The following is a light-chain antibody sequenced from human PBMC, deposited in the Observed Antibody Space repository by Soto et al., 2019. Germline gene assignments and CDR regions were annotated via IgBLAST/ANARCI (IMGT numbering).Light chain of an antibody. CDR2: GAS. CDR3: QQYDTWPYT. Sequence: EIVMTQSPATLSVSPGERATLSCRASQSVSSNLAWYQQKPGQAPRLLIYGASTRATGIPARFSGSGSGTEVTLTISSLQSEDVAAYHCQQYDTWPYTFGQGTKLEIK. CDR1: QSVSSN. J-gene: IGKJ2*01. V-gene: IGKV3-15*01.